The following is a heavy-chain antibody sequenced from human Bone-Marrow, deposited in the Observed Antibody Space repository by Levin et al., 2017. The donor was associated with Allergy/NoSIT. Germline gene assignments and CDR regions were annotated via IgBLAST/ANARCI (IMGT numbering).Heavy chain of an antibody. CDR1: GYTLTELS. CDR3: ATWTKGYCSGGSCYSSAFDI. J-gene: IGHJ3*02. D-gene: IGHD2-15*01. CDR2: FDPEDGET. Sequence: ASVKVSCKVSGYTLTELSMHWVRQAPGKGLEWMGGFDPEDGETIYAQKFQGRVTMTEDTSTDTAYMELSSLRSEDTAVYYCATWTKGYCSGGSCYSSAFDIWGQGTMVTVSS. V-gene: IGHV1-24*01.